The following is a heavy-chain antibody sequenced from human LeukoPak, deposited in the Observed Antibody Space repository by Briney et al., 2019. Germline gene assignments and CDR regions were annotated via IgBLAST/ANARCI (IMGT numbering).Heavy chain of an antibody. V-gene: IGHV1-69*06. CDR1: GRTFSSYA. J-gene: IGHJ6*03. CDR3: ASVESSSWYSDYYYYMDV. Sequence: ASVKFSCKTSGRTFSSYAISCVRQGTGPGIELMGAFIPIFGTANYAQKFQGRVTITADKSTSTAYMELSSLRSEDTAVYYCASVESSSWYSDYYYYMDVWGKGTTVTVSS. CDR2: FIPIFGTA. D-gene: IGHD6-13*01.